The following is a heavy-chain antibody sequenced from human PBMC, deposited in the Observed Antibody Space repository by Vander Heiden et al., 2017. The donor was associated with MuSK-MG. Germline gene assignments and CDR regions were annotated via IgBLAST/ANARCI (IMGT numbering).Heavy chain of an antibody. D-gene: IGHD3-3*01. CDR3: ATTRVFDNCWSPYYFDY. J-gene: IGHJ4*02. CDR1: GGSISSIRYY. V-gene: IGHV4-39*01. Sequence: QLQLQESGPGLVKPSETLSLTCTVSGGSISSIRYYWGWIRQPPGKGLEWIGSIYYSGSTYYNPSLKSRVTISVDTSKNQFSLKLSSVTAADTAVYYCATTRVFDNCWSPYYFDYWGQGTLVTVSS. CDR2: IYYSGST.